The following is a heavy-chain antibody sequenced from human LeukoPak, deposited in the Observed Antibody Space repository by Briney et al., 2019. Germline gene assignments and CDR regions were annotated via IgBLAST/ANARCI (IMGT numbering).Heavy chain of an antibody. D-gene: IGHD2-15*01. CDR1: GFTFSSYA. J-gene: IGHJ4*02. Sequence: PGGSLRLSCAASGFTFSSYAMHWVRQAPGKGLEWLAVISYDGSNKYYADSVKGRFTISRDNSKNTLYLQMNSLRAEDTAVYYCARAGTMSGVWHGAWDYWGQGTLVTVSS. CDR3: ARAGTMSGVWHGAWDY. V-gene: IGHV3-30-3*01. CDR2: ISYDGSNK.